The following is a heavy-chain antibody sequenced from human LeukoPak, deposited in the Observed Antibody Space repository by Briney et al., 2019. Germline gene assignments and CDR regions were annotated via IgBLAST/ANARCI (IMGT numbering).Heavy chain of an antibody. CDR2: IIPIFGTA. D-gene: IGHD3-10*01. CDR3: ARGEVRGVRNFDY. J-gene: IGHJ4*02. Sequence: SVKVSCKASGCSFSSYAISWVRQAPGQGLEWMGGIIPIFGTANYAQKFQGRVTITADESTSTAYMELSRLRSEDTAVYYCARGEVRGVRNFDYWGQGTLVTVSS. V-gene: IGHV1-69*13. CDR1: GCSFSSYA.